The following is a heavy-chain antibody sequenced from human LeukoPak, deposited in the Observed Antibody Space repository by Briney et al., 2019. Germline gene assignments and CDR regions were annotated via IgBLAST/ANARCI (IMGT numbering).Heavy chain of an antibody. Sequence: QPGGSLRLSCAASGFTFSTYAMSWVRQAPGKGLEWVSVISDSGGSTYYADFVKGRFTISRDNSKNTLYLQMNSLRAEDTAVYYCATNYKLHDYWGQGTLVTVSS. CDR2: ISDSGGST. J-gene: IGHJ4*02. D-gene: IGHD3-10*01. V-gene: IGHV3-23*01. CDR3: ATNYKLHDY. CDR1: GFTFSTYA.